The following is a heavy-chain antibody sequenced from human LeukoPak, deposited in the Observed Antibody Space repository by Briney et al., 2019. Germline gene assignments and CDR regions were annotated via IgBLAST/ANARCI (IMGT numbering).Heavy chain of an antibody. CDR3: SRDGGRDSGSYYEDY. V-gene: IGHV4-34*01. J-gene: IGHJ4*02. D-gene: IGHD1-26*01. CDR1: GGSFSGYY. CDR2: INHSGST. Sequence: SETRSLTCAVYGGSFSGYYWSWIRQPPGKGLEWIGEINHSGSTNYNPSLKSRVTISVDTSKNQFSLKLSSVTAADTAVYYCSRDGGRDSGSYYEDYWGQGTLVTVSS.